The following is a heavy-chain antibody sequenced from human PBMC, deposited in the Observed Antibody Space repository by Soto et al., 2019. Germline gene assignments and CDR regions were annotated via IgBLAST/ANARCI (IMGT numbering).Heavy chain of an antibody. CDR3: AKDMKWGGMTTIHYFDS. CDR2: ISWNSETI. Sequence: SLRLSCAASGFTFSSYAMSWVRQAPGKGLEWVSGISWNSETIDYADSVKGRFTISRDNAKSSLFLQMNSLRPDDTALYYCAKDMKWGGMTTIHYFDSWGQGTLVTVSS. CDR1: GFTFSSYA. V-gene: IGHV3-9*01. J-gene: IGHJ4*02. D-gene: IGHD3-16*01.